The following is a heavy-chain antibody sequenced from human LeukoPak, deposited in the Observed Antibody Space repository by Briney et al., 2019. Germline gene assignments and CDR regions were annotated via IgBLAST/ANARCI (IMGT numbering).Heavy chain of an antibody. CDR2: IYYSGST. D-gene: IGHD3-10*01. CDR1: GGSISSYY. CDR3: ARHKPSVGGSGSYYNEDAFDI. Sequence: PSETLSLTCTVSGGSISSYYWSWIRQPPGKGLEWIGYIYYSGSTNYNPSLKSRVTISVDTSKNQFSLKLSSVTAADTAVYYCARHKPSVGGSGSYYNEDAFDIWGQGTMVTVSS. V-gene: IGHV4-59*08. J-gene: IGHJ3*02.